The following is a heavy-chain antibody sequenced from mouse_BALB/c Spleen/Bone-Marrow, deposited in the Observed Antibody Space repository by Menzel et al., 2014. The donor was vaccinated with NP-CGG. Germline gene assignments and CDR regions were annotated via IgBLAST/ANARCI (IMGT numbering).Heavy chain of an antibody. CDR3: SRNYDYDEGAWFTY. Sequence: QVQLQQSGAELVKPGASVKLSCKTSGYTFTNYWIQWVKQRPGQGLGRIGEIFPGTDTSYYNEKFKDKATLTVDTSSSTAYIQLSNLTSEDSAVYFCSRNYDYDEGAWFTYWGQGTLVTVSA. CDR1: GYTFTNYW. D-gene: IGHD2-4*01. J-gene: IGHJ3*01. V-gene: IGHV1S132*01. CDR2: IFPGTDTS.